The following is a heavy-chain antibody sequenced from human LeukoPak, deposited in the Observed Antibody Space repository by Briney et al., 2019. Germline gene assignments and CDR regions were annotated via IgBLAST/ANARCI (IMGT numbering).Heavy chain of an antibody. CDR3: ARGRGVLAAAGQLFDY. CDR2: INPNDAGT. D-gene: IGHD6-13*01. V-gene: IGHV1-2*02. Sequence: ASVKVSCKSSGYTFTDYYIHWVRQAPGQGLEWMGWINPNDAGTDYAQKFQGRVTMTRDTSITTVYVELSSLRSDDTAVYYYARGRGVLAAAGQLFDYWGQGTLVTVSS. J-gene: IGHJ4*02. CDR1: GYTFTDYY.